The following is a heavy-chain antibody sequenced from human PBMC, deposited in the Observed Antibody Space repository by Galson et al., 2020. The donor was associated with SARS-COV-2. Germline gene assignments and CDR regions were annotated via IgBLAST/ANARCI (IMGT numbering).Heavy chain of an antibody. CDR2: IYYTGNT. CDR1: GAPVSGGSSGSDY. V-gene: IGHV4-61*03. D-gene: IGHD3-10*01. CDR3: AREDYGSASYNNWFDP. J-gene: IGHJ5*02. Sequence: ETSETLSLTCTVSGAPVSGGSSGSDYWSWIRQSPGKGLEWIGDIYYTGNTYYNPSLKSRVTISINTAKNHFSLKLTSATAADTAVYYCAREDYGSASYNNWFDPWGQGTLVTVSS.